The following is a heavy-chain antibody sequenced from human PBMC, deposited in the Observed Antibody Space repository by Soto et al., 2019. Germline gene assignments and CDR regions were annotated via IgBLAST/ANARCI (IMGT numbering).Heavy chain of an antibody. V-gene: IGHV3-66*01. CDR3: ARDDVHCSGCRCYWVPMDV. CDR2: IQSDGIT. CDR1: GFTVTSKY. Sequence: DVQLVESGGGLVQPGGSLTLSCAGSGFTVTSKYMSWVRQAPGKGLEWVALIQSDGITFYADDVKGRFSICRDNTKNTVNLKMNSLRAEDTAVYYCARDDVHCSGCRCYWVPMDVWGKGTTVTVSS. J-gene: IGHJ6*03. D-gene: IGHD2-15*01.